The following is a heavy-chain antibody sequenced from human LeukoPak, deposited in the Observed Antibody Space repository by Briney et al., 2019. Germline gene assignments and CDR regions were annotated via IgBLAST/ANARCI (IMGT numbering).Heavy chain of an antibody. CDR3: ARDHPDDAFDI. CDR1: GYTFTSYD. CDR2: MNPNSGAT. J-gene: IGHJ3*02. Sequence: GASVKVSCKASGYTFTSYDFNWLRQATGQGPEWMGWMNPNSGATGYAQKFQGRVTMTRDTSTSTVYMELSSLRSEDTAVYYCARDHPDDAFDIWGQGTMVTVSS. V-gene: IGHV1-8*01.